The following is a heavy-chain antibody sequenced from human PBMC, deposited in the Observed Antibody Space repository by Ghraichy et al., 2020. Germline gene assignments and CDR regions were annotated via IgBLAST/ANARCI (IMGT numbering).Heavy chain of an antibody. D-gene: IGHD3-22*01. CDR3: AKAVVYDDSSGYRKNYYDYYYMDV. J-gene: IGHJ6*03. Sequence: GGSLRLSCAASGFTFSSYAMSWVRQAPGKGLEWVSAISGSGGSTYYADSVMGRFTISRDNSKNTLYLQMNSLRAEDTAVYYCAKAVVYDDSSGYRKNYYDYYYMDVWGKGTTVTVSS. V-gene: IGHV3-23*01. CDR2: ISGSGGST. CDR1: GFTFSSYA.